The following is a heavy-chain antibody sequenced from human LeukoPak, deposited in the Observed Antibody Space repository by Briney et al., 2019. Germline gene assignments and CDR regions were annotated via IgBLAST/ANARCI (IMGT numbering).Heavy chain of an antibody. D-gene: IGHD6-19*01. CDR2: INHSGST. J-gene: IGHJ4*02. Sequence: SETLSLTCAVYGGSFSGYYWSWIRQPPGKGLEWIGEINHSGSTNYNPSLKSRVTISVDTSKNQFSPKLSSVTAADTAVYYCARGLKAVAGRWGQGTLVTVSS. CDR3: ARGLKAVAGR. V-gene: IGHV4-34*01. CDR1: GGSFSGYY.